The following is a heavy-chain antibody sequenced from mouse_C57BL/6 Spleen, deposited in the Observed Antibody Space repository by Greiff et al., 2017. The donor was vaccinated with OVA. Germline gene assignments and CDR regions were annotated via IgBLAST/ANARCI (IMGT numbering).Heavy chain of an antibody. CDR1: GYSITSGYY. Sequence: EVKLQESGPGLVKPSQSLSLTCSVTGYSITSGYYWNWIRQFPGNKLEWMGYISYDGSNNYNPSLKNRISITRDTSKNQFFLKLNSVTTEDTATYYCARGGGYDYEGYYFDYWGQGTTLTVSS. CDR3: ARGGGYDYEGYYFDY. D-gene: IGHD2-4*01. V-gene: IGHV3-6*01. CDR2: ISYDGSN. J-gene: IGHJ2*01.